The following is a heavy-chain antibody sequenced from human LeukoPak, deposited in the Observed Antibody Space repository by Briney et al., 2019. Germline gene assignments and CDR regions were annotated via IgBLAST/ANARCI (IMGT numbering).Heavy chain of an antibody. D-gene: IGHD3-22*01. CDR2: IYYSGST. Sequence: SETLSLTCTVSGGSISSGGYYWSWIRQHPGKGLEWIGYIYYSGSTYYNPSLKSRVTISVDTSKNQFSLKLSSVTAADTAVYYCARAAGHSGCPYYFDYWGQGTLVTVSS. J-gene: IGHJ4*02. V-gene: IGHV4-31*03. CDR3: ARAAGHSGCPYYFDY. CDR1: GGSISSGGYY.